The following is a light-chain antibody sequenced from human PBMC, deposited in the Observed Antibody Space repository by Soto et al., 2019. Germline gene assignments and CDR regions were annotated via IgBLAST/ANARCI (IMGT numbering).Light chain of an antibody. J-gene: IGKJ1*01. CDR3: QQYNNWPGT. V-gene: IGKV3-15*01. CDR2: DAS. CDR1: QSVSSN. Sequence: EIVMTQSPATLSVSPGERATLSCRATQSVSSNLAWYLQKPGQAPRLLIYDASTRATGIPARFSGSGSGTEFTLTISSLQSEDFAVYYGQQYNNWPGTFGQGTKVEIK.